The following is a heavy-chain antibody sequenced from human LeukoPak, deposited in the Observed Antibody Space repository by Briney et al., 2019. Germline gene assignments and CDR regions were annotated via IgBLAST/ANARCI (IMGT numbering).Heavy chain of an antibody. Sequence: SVKVSCKASGGTFSSYAISWVRQAPGQGLEWMGGIIPIFGTANYAQKFQGRVTITADESTSTAYMELSSLRFEDTAVYYCFRVASRLAHYYGMDVWGQGTTVTVSS. J-gene: IGHJ6*02. CDR1: GGTFSSYA. CDR3: FRVASRLAHYYGMDV. D-gene: IGHD2-15*01. V-gene: IGHV1-69*13. CDR2: IIPIFGTA.